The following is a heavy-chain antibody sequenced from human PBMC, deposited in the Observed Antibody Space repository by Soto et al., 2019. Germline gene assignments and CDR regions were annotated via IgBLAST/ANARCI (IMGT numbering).Heavy chain of an antibody. CDR2: INPNSGGT. CDR3: ARAGPHCSGGSCYFLGY. CDR1: GYTFTGYY. V-gene: IGHV1-2*04. Sequence: GASVKVSCKASGYTFTGYYMHWVRQALGQGLEWMGWINPNSGGTNYAQKFQGWVTMTRDTSISTAYMELSRLRSDDTAVYYCARAGPHCSGGSCYFLGYWGQGTLVTVSS. J-gene: IGHJ4*02. D-gene: IGHD2-15*01.